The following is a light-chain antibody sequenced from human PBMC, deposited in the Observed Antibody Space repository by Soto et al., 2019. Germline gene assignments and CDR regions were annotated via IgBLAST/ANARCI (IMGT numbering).Light chain of an antibody. CDR3: QSYDSGMTGSV. V-gene: IGLV1-40*01. CDR1: SSNIGPGYD. CDR2: SNT. J-gene: IGLJ1*01. Sequence: QSVLTQPPAVSGAPGQKVTISCTGSSSNIGPGYDVHWYQQLPGTAPKLLIYSNTNRPSGVPDRFSASRSGTSASLAITGLQDEDEADYYCQSYDSGMTGSVFGTGTKVTVL.